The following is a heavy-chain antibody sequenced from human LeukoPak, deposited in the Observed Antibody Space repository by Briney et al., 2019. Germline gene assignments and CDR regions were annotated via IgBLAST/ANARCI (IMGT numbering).Heavy chain of an antibody. V-gene: IGHV4-39*01. CDR3: ARHGSTDYFDY. J-gene: IGHJ4*02. CDR2: IYYSGST. CDR1: GGSISSKTSY. Sequence: PSETLSLTCAVSGGSISSKTSYWGWIRQPPGKGLEWNGRIYYSGSTFYNPSLKSRVTISVDTSKNQLSLRLSSVTAADTAVYYCARHGSTDYFDYWGQGTLVTVSS. D-gene: IGHD2-2*03.